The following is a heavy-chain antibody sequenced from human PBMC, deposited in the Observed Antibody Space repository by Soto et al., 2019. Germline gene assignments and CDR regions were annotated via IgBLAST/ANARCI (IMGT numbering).Heavy chain of an antibody. Sequence: EVELVETGGGLIQPGGSLRLSCAASGFTVSSSSMSWVRQAPGKGLEWVSLIYAAGATYYGDSVKGRFTISRDTSKNTLSLQTTSLRADDTAVYYCARDDSFLGAPFHYWGQGTLVTVSS. CDR2: IYAAGAT. V-gene: IGHV3-53*02. J-gene: IGHJ4*02. D-gene: IGHD3-16*01. CDR1: GFTVSSSS. CDR3: ARDDSFLGAPFHY.